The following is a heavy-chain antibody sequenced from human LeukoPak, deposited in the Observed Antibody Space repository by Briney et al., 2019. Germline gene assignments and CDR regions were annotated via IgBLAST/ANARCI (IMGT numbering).Heavy chain of an antibody. Sequence: GASVKVSCKASGYTFTSYDINWVRQATGQGLEWMGWMNPNSGNTGYAQKFQGRVTMTRNTSISTAYMELSSLRSEDTAMYYCASCRSTSCYGSNYFDYWGQGTLVTVSS. CDR3: ASCRSTSCYGSNYFDY. CDR1: GYTFTSYD. D-gene: IGHD2-2*01. J-gene: IGHJ4*02. CDR2: MNPNSGNT. V-gene: IGHV1-8*01.